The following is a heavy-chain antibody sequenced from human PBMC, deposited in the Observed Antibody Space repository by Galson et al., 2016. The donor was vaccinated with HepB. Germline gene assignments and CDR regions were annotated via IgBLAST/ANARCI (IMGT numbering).Heavy chain of an antibody. CDR3: ARDKQDMVLRPNRYWFGMDV. V-gene: IGHV3-33*01. Sequence: SLRLSCAASEFSFTTYGMHWVRQVPGKGLEWVATIWFNGREKYYSDSVKGRFSISRDNSKNTVNLEMRGLRADDTGVYYCARDKQDMVLRPNRYWFGMDVWGKGTTVIVSS. CDR2: IWFNGREK. CDR1: EFSFTTYG. J-gene: IGHJ6*04. D-gene: IGHD2-8*02.